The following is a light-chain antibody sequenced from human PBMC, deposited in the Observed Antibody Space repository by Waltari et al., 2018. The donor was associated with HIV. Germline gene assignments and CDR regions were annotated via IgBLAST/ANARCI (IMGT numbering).Light chain of an antibody. CDR3: QQGYSTPYT. CDR2: AAS. Sequence: DIQFTQSPSSLSASVGDRVTITCRASQSISNNLNWYQRKPGQAPKILIYAASRLYSGVPSRISGSGSETDVTLTINSLQPEDSATYVCQQGYSTPYTFGQGTQLQIK. V-gene: IGKV1-39*01. CDR1: QSISNN. J-gene: IGKJ2*01.